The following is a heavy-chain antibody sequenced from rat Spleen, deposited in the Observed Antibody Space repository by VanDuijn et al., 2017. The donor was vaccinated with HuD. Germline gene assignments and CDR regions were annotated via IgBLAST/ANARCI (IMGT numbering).Heavy chain of an antibody. CDR3: ARQKLAYYFDY. Sequence: EMQLQESGPGLVRPSQSLSLTCSVTDYSITSSYRWNWLRKFPGNKMEWMGYISYSGSTSYNPSLKRRISITRDTSKNQFFLQLNSVTTEDTATYYWARQKLAYYFDYWGQGVMVTVSS. J-gene: IGHJ2*01. D-gene: IGHD5-1*01. CDR2: ISYSGST. CDR1: DYSITSSY. V-gene: IGHV3-1*01.